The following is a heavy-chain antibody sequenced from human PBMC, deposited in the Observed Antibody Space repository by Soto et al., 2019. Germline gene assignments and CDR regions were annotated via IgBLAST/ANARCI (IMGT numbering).Heavy chain of an antibody. J-gene: IGHJ6*02. V-gene: IGHV3-48*02. CDR3: ARPEYSSSSYGMDV. CDR1: GFTFSSYS. Sequence: GGSLRLSCAASGFTFSSYSMNWVRQAPGKGLEWVSYISSSSSTIYYAESVKGRFTISRDNAKDSLYLQMNSLRDDDTSVYYCARPEYSSSSYGMDVWGQGTTVTVSS. CDR2: ISSSSSTI. D-gene: IGHD6-6*01.